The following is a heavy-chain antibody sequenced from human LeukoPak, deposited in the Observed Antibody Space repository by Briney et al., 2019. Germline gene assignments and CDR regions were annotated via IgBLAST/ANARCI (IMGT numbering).Heavy chain of an antibody. CDR1: VGSISSYY. D-gene: IGHD5-18*01. Sequence: PSETLSLTCTVSVGSISSYYWSWIRQPPGKGLEWIGYIYYSGSTNYNPSLKSRVTISVDTSKNQFSLKLSSVTAADTAVYYCARETASGYSYGYVSAFDIWGQGTMVTVSS. V-gene: IGHV4-59*01. CDR3: ARETASGYSYGYVSAFDI. CDR2: IYYSGST. J-gene: IGHJ3*02.